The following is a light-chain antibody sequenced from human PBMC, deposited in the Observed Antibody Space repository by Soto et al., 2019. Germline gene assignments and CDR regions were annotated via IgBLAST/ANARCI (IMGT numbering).Light chain of an antibody. CDR3: QQTYSYPLT. V-gene: IGKV1-39*01. J-gene: IGKJ5*01. Sequence: IRMTQSPSSLSASVGDRVTITCRASQTISSYVNWYQQKPGRAPKLLIYVASNLQSGVPLRFSGSGSGTDFNLTISSLHPEDFSTYFCQQTYSYPLTCGQGTRMDIK. CDR2: VAS. CDR1: QTISSY.